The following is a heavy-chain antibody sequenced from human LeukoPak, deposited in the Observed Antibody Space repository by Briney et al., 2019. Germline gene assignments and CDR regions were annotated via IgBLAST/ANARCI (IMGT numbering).Heavy chain of an antibody. CDR1: GYSITNGDY. Sequence: SETLPLTCVVSGYSITNGDYWGWIRQSPGKGLEWIASIYNGASTHYNPSLRSRVTILVDTSKNEFSLKMRSVTAADTAVYYCARNSTSGFFDYWGQGTLATVSS. CDR2: IYNGAST. D-gene: IGHD3-10*01. V-gene: IGHV4-38-2*01. CDR3: ARNSTSGFFDY. J-gene: IGHJ4*02.